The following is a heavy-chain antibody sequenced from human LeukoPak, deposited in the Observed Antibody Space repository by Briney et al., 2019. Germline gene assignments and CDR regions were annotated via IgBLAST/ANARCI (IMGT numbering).Heavy chain of an antibody. V-gene: IGHV4-4*02. Sequence: SETLSLTCAVSGGSISSSNWWSWVRQPPGKGLEWIGEIYHSGSTNYNPSLKSRVTISVDTSKKQFSLKLSSVTAADTAVYYCARDSWFGESNWFDPWGQGTLVTVSS. CDR1: GGSISSSNW. D-gene: IGHD3-10*01. CDR2: IYHSGST. CDR3: ARDSWFGESNWFDP. J-gene: IGHJ5*02.